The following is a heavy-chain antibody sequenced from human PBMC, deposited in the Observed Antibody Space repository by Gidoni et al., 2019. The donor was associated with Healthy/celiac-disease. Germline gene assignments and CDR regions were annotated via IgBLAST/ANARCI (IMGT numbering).Heavy chain of an antibody. V-gene: IGHV3-23*01. CDR2: ISGSGGST. CDR3: AKDPLRYCSGGSCYYFDY. J-gene: IGHJ4*02. CDR1: GFTFSSYA. D-gene: IGHD2-15*01. Sequence: EVQLLESGGGLVQPGGSLRLSCAASGFTFSSYARSWVRQAPGKGLEWVSAISGSGGSTYYADSVKGRFTISRDNSKNTLYLQMNSLRAEDTAVYYCAKDPLRYCSGGSCYYFDYWGQGTLVTVSS.